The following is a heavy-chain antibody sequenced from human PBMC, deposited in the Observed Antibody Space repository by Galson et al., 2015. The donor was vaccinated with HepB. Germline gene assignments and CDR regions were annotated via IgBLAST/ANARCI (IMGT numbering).Heavy chain of an antibody. CDR1: GYTFTSYG. V-gene: IGHV1-18*01. CDR3: AKDRRLSGSGYSADDVFEI. CDR2: ISAYNGNT. J-gene: IGHJ3*02. D-gene: IGHD3-22*01. Sequence: SVKVSCKASGYTFTSYGISWVRQAPGQGLEWMGWISAYNGNTNYAQKLQGRVTMTTDTSTSTAYMELRSLRSDDTAVYYCAKDRRLSGSGYSADDVFEIWGQGTKVSVSS.